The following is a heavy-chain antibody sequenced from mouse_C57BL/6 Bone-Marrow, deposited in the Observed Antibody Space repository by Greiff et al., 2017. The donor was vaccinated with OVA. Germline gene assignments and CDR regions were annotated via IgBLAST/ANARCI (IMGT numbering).Heavy chain of an antibody. V-gene: IGHV5-16*01. CDR1: GFTFSDYY. Sequence: EVNLVESEGGLVQPGSSMKLSCTASGFTFSDYYMAWVRQVPEKGLEWVANINYDGSSTYYLDSLKSRFIISRDNAKNILYLQMSSLKSEDTATYYCARGGWDWYFDVWGTGTTVTVSS. J-gene: IGHJ1*03. CDR3: ARGGWDWYFDV. D-gene: IGHD3-3*01. CDR2: INYDGSST.